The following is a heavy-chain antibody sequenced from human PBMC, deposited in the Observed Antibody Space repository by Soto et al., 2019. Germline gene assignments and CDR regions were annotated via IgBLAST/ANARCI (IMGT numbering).Heavy chain of an antibody. V-gene: IGHV4-4*02. Sequence: QVQLQQSGPGLVKPSGTLSLTCDVSGVSISSSSWWSWVHQPPGKGLEWVGEIYHSGSTNYNPSLKSRVTISVDKSKNQFSLRLTSVTAADTAVYYCAGGFGSGHYDYWGQGSLVTVSS. CDR1: GVSISSSSW. D-gene: IGHD3-10*01. J-gene: IGHJ4*02. CDR2: IYHSGST. CDR3: AGGFGSGHYDY.